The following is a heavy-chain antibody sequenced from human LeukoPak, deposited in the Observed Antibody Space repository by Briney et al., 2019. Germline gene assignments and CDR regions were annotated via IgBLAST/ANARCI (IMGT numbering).Heavy chain of an antibody. J-gene: IGHJ5*02. Sequence: SETLSLTCTVSGGSINSYYWSWIRQPPGKGLEWIGYIYYSGSTNYNPSLKSRVTISVDTSKNQFSLKLSSVTAADTAVYYCARWFRGGSYYWFDPWGQGTLVTVSS. CDR2: IYYSGST. CDR1: GGSINSYY. CDR3: ARWFRGGSYYWFDP. V-gene: IGHV4-59*01. D-gene: IGHD2-15*01.